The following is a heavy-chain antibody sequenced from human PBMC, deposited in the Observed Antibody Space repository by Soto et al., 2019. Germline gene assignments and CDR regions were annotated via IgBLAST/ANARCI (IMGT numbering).Heavy chain of an antibody. D-gene: IGHD3-10*01. CDR2: INAGNGNT. CDR1: GYTFTSYA. V-gene: IGHV1-3*05. Sequence: QVQLVQSGAEEKKPGASVKVSCKASGYTFTSYAMHWVRQAPGQRLEWMGWINAGNGNTKYSQKFQGRVTITRDTSASTAYMELSSLRSEDTAVYYCASGIWFGELPTRKIYYYGMDVWGQGTTVTVSS. CDR3: ASGIWFGELPTRKIYYYGMDV. J-gene: IGHJ6*02.